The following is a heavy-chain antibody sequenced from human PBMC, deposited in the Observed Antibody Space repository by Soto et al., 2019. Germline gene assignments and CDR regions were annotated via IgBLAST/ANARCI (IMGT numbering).Heavy chain of an antibody. Sequence: QVQLVQPGAEVKKPGASVKFSCKASGYIFTNFYIHWVRQAPGQGLEWIGIINPNGGSTNYAQNFQGRVTMTRDTSTSTVYMDLSSLRSEDTAVYYCTRGLASGDYWGQGTPITVSS. D-gene: IGHD6-6*01. CDR3: TRGLASGDY. J-gene: IGHJ4*02. CDR2: INPNGGST. CDR1: GYIFTNFY. V-gene: IGHV1-46*03.